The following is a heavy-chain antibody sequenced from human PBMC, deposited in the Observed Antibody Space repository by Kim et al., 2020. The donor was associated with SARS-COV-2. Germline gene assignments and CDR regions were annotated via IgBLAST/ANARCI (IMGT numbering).Heavy chain of an antibody. CDR3: ARAQGQYQLLYAHYYGMDV. V-gene: IGHV4-30-4*01. D-gene: IGHD2-2*02. Sequence: SETLSLTCTVSGGSISSGDYYWSWIRQPPGKGLEWIGYIYYSGSTYYNPSLKSRVTISVDTSKNQFSLKLSSVTAADTAVYYCARAQGQYQLLYAHYYGMDVWGQGTTVTVSS. J-gene: IGHJ6*02. CDR1: GGSISSGDYY. CDR2: IYYSGST.